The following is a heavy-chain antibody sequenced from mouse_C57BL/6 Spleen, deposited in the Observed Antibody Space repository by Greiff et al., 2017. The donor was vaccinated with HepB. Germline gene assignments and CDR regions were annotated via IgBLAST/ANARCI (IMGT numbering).Heavy chain of an antibody. CDR3: ARQKYGSRYGFAY. Sequence: EVHLVESGGGLVQPGGSLKLSCAASGFTLSDYYMYWVRQTPEKRLEWVAYISNGGGSTYYPDTVKGRFTSSRDNAKNTLYLQMSSLKSEDTAMYYSARQKYGSRYGFAYWGQGTLVTVYA. CDR1: GFTLSDYY. CDR2: ISNGGGST. J-gene: IGHJ3*01. V-gene: IGHV5-12*01. D-gene: IGHD1-1*01.